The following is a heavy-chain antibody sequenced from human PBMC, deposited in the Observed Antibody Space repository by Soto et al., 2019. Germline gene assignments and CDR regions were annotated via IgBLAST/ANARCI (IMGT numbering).Heavy chain of an antibody. CDR3: AREGRVIVVVPAAISLLDP. CDR1: GGTFSSYT. CDR2: ISPILGIA. V-gene: IGHV1-69*08. D-gene: IGHD2-2*01. J-gene: IGHJ5*02. Sequence: QVQLVQSGAEVKKPGSSVKVSCKASGGTFSSYTISWVRQSPGQGLEWMGRISPILGIANYAQKFQGRVTIPADKSTSTSYRELSSLRSEDTAVYYCAREGRVIVVVPAAISLLDPWGQGTLVTVSS.